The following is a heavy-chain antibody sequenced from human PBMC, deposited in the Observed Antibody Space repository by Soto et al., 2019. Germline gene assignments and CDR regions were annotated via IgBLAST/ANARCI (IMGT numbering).Heavy chain of an antibody. Sequence: QVQLQQWGAGPLRPLETLSLTCGVSGGSFSGYYWAWIRQPPVKGLEWIGEINDRGSINYNPSLKSRVSISVDTSKNHYSLNLRSVTAADTAVYYCARESHDILTGPPWVWYFDLWGRGTLVTVSS. CDR3: ARESHDILTGPPWVWYFDL. CDR2: INDRGSI. V-gene: IGHV4-34*01. D-gene: IGHD3-9*01. CDR1: GGSFSGYY. J-gene: IGHJ2*01.